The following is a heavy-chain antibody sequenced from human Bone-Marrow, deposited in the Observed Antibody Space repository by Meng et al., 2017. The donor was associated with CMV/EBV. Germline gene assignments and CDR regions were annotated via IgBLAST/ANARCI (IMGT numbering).Heavy chain of an antibody. CDR1: GFTFSSYS. CDR3: VRDEDCSSDCRGYAFEV. J-gene: IGHJ3*01. Sequence: GESLKISCAASGFTFSSYSMNWVRQAPGKGLEWVANVKHDGSKTYDVDSVKGRFSISRDNAKKSMYLQMNSLRAEDTAVYYCVRDEDCSSDCRGYAFEVWGQGTVVTVSS. CDR2: VKHDGSKT. D-gene: IGHD2-21*01. V-gene: IGHV3-7*01.